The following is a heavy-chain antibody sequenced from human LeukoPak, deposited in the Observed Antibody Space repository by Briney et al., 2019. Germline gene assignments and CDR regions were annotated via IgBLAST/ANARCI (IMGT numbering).Heavy chain of an antibody. D-gene: IGHD2-2*01. V-gene: IGHV3-30*02. Sequence: PGGSLRLSCAASGFTFSSYGMHWVRQAPGKGLEWVAFIRYDGSNKYYADSVKGRFTISRDNSKNTLYLQMNSLRAEDTAVYYCAKDGTRILSPRYCSSTSCRGSFGELEYYYVDVWGKGTTVTVSS. J-gene: IGHJ6*03. CDR3: AKDGTRILSPRYCSSTSCRGSFGELEYYYVDV. CDR1: GFTFSSYG. CDR2: IRYDGSNK.